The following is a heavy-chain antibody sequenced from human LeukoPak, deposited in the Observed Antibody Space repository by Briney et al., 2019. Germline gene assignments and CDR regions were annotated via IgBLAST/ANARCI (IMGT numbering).Heavy chain of an antibody. CDR2: IIPIFGTA. Sequence: SVKVSCKASGGTFSSYAISWVRQAPGQGLEWMGGIIPIFGTANYAQKFQGRVTITADISTSTAYMELSSLRSEDTAVYYCAGEGGYYYGSGSPSDPWGQGTLVTVSS. CDR3: AGEGGYYYGSGSPSDP. CDR1: GGTFSSYA. D-gene: IGHD3-10*01. V-gene: IGHV1-69*06. J-gene: IGHJ5*02.